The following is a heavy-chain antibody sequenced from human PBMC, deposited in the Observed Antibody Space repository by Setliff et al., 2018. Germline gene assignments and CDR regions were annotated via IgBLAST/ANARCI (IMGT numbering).Heavy chain of an antibody. CDR1: AGSISTYY. J-gene: IGHJ5*02. CDR2: IYYTGST. D-gene: IGHD2-8*02. CDR3: VRALLWSGEGRFDP. V-gene: IGHV4-59*08. Sequence: SETLSLTCTVAAGSISTYYWTWIRQPPGKGLEWIGNIYYTGSTNYNPSLKSRVTISVDTSKNQFSLTLSSVTAADAAIYFCVRALLWSGEGRFDPWGQGTLVTVSS.